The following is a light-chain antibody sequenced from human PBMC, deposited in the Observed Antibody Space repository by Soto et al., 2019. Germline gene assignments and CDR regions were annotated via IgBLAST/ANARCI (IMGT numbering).Light chain of an antibody. Sequence: EIVLTQSPDTLSLSPGERATLSCRASQSVSSSYLAWYQQTPGQAPRLLIYGTSNRATGIPDKFSGSGSGTDFNLTISRLETEDFAMYYCQQYGNSRCTFGQGTKVKI. J-gene: IGKJ1*01. CDR2: GTS. CDR1: QSVSSSY. CDR3: QQYGNSRCT. V-gene: IGKV3-20*01.